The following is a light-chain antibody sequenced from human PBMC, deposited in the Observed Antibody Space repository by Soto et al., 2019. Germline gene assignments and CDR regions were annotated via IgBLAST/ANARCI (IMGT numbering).Light chain of an antibody. CDR1: QTINNN. Sequence: DIQMTQSPSSLSAFVGDRVTITCRASQTINNNLNWHQQKPGRAPKLLIYSTSSLQSGVPSRFSGSGSGTDFTLTINSMQPEDFATYYCQQSYSTPWTFGQ. J-gene: IGKJ1*01. V-gene: IGKV1-39*01. CDR2: STS. CDR3: QQSYSTPWT.